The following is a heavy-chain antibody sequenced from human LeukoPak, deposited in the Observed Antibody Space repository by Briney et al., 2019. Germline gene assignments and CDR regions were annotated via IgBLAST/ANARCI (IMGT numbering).Heavy chain of an antibody. CDR2: IIPIFGTA. CDR3: ARDERPPRHEKYGSGSYFDY. D-gene: IGHD3-10*01. CDR1: GGTFSNYA. V-gene: IGHV1-69*13. Sequence: GASVKVSCKASGGTFSNYANSWVRQAPGQGLEWMGGIIPIFGTANYAQKFQRRVTITADESTSTAYMELSSLRSEDTAVYYCARDERPPRHEKYGSGSYFDYWGQGTLVTVSS. J-gene: IGHJ4*02.